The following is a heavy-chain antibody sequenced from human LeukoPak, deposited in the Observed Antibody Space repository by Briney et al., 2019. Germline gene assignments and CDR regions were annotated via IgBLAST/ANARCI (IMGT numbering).Heavy chain of an antibody. CDR2: INAGNGNT. D-gene: IGHD3-10*01. J-gene: IGHJ4*02. V-gene: IGHV1-3*01. CDR1: GYTFTSYA. CDR3: ARGSGSYYTPLGY. Sequence: ASVKVSCKASGYTFTSYAMHWVRQAPGQRLEWMGWINAGNGNTKYSQKFQGRVTITRDTSASTAYMELSSLRSEDTAVYYCARGSGSYYTPLGYWGQGTLVTVSS.